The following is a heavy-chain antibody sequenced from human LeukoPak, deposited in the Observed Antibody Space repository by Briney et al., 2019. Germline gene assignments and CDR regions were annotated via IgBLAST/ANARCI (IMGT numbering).Heavy chain of an antibody. CDR3: ARGLRQWLLTYYFDY. J-gene: IGHJ4*02. D-gene: IGHD6-19*01. V-gene: IGHV3-48*04. CDR2: ISSSGSTI. Sequence: GGSLRLSCAASAFTFSSYGMTWVRQAPGKGLEWVSYISSSGSTIYYADSVKGRFTISRDNAKNSLYLQMNSLRAEDTAVYYCARGLRQWLLTYYFDYWGQGTLVTVSS. CDR1: AFTFSSYG.